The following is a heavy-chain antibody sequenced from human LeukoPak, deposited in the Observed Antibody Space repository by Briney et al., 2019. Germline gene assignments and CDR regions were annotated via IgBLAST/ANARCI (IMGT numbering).Heavy chain of an antibody. CDR2: IYPRGST. Sequence: SETLSLTYAVSGGSISSGSYSWRWIRQPPGKGLEWIGYIYPRGSTYYNPSLKSRVILSLDKSANQFSLNLSSVTAADTAVYYCARFSPRAMGNYLDFWGQGTLVTVSS. CDR1: GGSISSGSYS. CDR3: ARFSPRAMGNYLDF. J-gene: IGHJ4*02. V-gene: IGHV4-30-2*01. D-gene: IGHD7-27*01.